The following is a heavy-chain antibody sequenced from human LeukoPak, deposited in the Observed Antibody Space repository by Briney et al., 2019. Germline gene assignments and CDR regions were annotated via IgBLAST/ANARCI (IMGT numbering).Heavy chain of an antibody. CDR2: IIPIFGTA. CDR1: GGTFSSYA. Sequence: GASVKGSCTASGGTFSSYAISWVRQAPGQGLEWMGGIIPIFGTANYAQKFQGRVTITADKSTSAAYMELSSLRSEDTAVYYCASSEMVRGDIDRTTCWGQGTLVTVSS. D-gene: IGHD3-10*01. V-gene: IGHV1-69*06. CDR3: ASSEMVRGDIDRTTC. J-gene: IGHJ4*02.